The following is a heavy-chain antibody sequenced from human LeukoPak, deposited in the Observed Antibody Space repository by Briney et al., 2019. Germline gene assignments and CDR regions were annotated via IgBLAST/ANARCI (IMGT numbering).Heavy chain of an antibody. CDR3: ARLSGVRTYYYYGMDV. CDR1: GYIFTSYY. D-gene: IGHD2-8*01. Sequence: ASVKVSCKASGYIFTSYYMHWVRQAPGQGLEWMGIINPSGGNTTYAQKFQGRVTMTRDTSTTTVYMELSSLRSEDTAVYYCARLSGVRTYYYYGMDVWGQGTTVTVSS. J-gene: IGHJ6*02. V-gene: IGHV1-46*01. CDR2: INPSGGNT.